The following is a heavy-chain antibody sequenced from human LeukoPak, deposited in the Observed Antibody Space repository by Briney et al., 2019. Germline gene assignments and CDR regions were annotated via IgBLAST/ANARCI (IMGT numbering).Heavy chain of an antibody. D-gene: IGHD3-3*01. V-gene: IGHV3-23*01. J-gene: IGHJ4*02. CDR3: AKAALGYDFWSGYYPDY. CDR2: ISGSGGST. CDR1: GFTFSNHA. Sequence: GGSLRLSCAASGFTFSNHAMSWVRQAPGKGLEWVSAISGSGGSTYYADSVKGRFTISRDNSKNTVYLQMNSLRAEDTAVYYCAKAALGYDFWSGYYPDYWGQGTLVTVSS.